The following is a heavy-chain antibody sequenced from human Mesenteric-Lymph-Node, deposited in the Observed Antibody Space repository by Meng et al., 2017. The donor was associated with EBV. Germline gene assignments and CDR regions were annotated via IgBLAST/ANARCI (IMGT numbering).Heavy chain of an antibody. CDR1: GFTVSSNY. CDR2: INTGGST. Sequence: GQVVGSGGGLFQPGGSLRLSGAASGFTVSSNYMNWVRQAPGKGLEWVSVINTGGSTSYADSVKGRFTISRDNSKNTVHLLMNSLRAEDTAVYYCARESGSWSYFDLWGRGTLVTVSS. CDR3: ARESGSWSYFDL. J-gene: IGHJ2*01. V-gene: IGHV3-53*01. D-gene: IGHD6-13*01.